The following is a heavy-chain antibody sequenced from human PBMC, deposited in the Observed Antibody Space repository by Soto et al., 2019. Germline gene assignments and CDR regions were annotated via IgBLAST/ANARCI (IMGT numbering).Heavy chain of an antibody. CDR3: ARLGGYCSSTSCHGFYGMDV. CDR2: FHYGENT. J-gene: IGHJ6*02. Sequence: QLQLQESGPGLVKPSETLSLTCTVSGGSISSGPYSWGWIRQTPGEGLEWIGTFHYGENTHSNPSLESRVTISVDTSKNQFSLKVTSVTVADTAIYYCARLGGYCSSTSCHGFYGMDVWGQGTTVIVSS. D-gene: IGHD2-2*01. CDR1: GGSISSGPYS. V-gene: IGHV4-39*01.